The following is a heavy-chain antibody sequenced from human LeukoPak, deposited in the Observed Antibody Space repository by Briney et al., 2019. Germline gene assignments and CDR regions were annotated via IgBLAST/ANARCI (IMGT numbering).Heavy chain of an antibody. CDR1: GYSFTNYW. V-gene: IGHV5-51*01. CDR3: AREAPGSYYWFDP. Sequence: GESLKISCKGSGYSFTNYWIGWVRQMPGKGLEWRGIIYPGDSDTRYSPSFQGQVTISADKSISTAYLQWNSLKASDTAMYYCAREAPGSYYWFDPWGQGTLVTVSS. D-gene: IGHD1-26*01. J-gene: IGHJ5*02. CDR2: IYPGDSDT.